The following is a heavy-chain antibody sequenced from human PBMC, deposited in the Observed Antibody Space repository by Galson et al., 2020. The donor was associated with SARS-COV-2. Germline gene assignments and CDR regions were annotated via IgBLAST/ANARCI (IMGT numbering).Heavy chain of an antibody. Sequence: ASVKVSCKASGYTFTSYGISWVRQAPGQGLEWMGWISAYNGNTNYAQKLQGRVTMTTDTSTSTAYMELRSLRSDDTAVYYCAREGERGCSGGSCYYYYGMDVWGQGTTVTVSS. CDR3: AREGERGCSGGSCYYYYGMDV. V-gene: IGHV1-18*01. D-gene: IGHD2-15*01. CDR1: GYTFTSYG. CDR2: ISAYNGNT. J-gene: IGHJ6*02.